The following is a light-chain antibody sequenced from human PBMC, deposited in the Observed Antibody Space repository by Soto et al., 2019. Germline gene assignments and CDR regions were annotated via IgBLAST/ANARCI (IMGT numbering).Light chain of an antibody. J-gene: IGKJ2*01. V-gene: IGKV3-20*01. CDR3: QQYGSSYT. CDR2: GAS. Sequence: EIVLTQSPGTLSLSPGERATLSCRASQSVSSSYLAWYQQKPGQAPRHLIYGASSRTTGIPDRFSGSGSGTDFTLTISRLEPEDFAVYYCQQYGSSYTFGQGNKLAIK. CDR1: QSVSSSY.